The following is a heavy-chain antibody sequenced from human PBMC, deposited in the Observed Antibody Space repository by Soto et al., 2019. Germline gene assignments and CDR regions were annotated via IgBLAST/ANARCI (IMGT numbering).Heavy chain of an antibody. CDR1: GFTFSSYA. J-gene: IGHJ4*02. Sequence: GGSLRLSCAASGFTFSSYAMSWVRQAPGKGLEWVSAISGSGGSTYYADSVKGRFTISRDNSKNTLYLQMNSLRAEDTAVYYCAPGGRTIFGVVQYHYFDYWGQGTLVTVSS. D-gene: IGHD3-3*01. V-gene: IGHV3-23*01. CDR3: APGGRTIFGVVQYHYFDY. CDR2: ISGSGGST.